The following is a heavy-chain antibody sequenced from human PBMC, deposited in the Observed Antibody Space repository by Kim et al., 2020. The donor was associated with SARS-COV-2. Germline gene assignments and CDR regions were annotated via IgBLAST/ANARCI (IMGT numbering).Heavy chain of an antibody. J-gene: IGHJ6*02. V-gene: IGHV3-48*03. CDR1: GFTFSSYE. CDR3: ARGQGGSGSHRFIETYGMDV. CDR2: ISSSGSTI. D-gene: IGHD3-10*01. Sequence: GGSLRLSCAASGFTFSSYEMNWVRQAPGKGLEWVSYISSSGSTIYYADSVKGRFTISRDNAKNSLYLQMNSLRAEDTAVYYCARGQGGSGSHRFIETYGMDVWGQGTTVTVSS.